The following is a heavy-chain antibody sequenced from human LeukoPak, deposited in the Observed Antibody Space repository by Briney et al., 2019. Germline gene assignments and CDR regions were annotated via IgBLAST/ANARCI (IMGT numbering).Heavy chain of an antibody. V-gene: IGHV1-69*04. CDR2: IIPILGIA. CDR3: ARPDCSGGSCYSATFDY. D-gene: IGHD2-15*01. J-gene: IGHJ4*02. CDR1: GGTFSSYA. Sequence: GASVKVSCKASGGTFSSYAISWVRQAPGQGLEWMGRIIPILGIANYAQKFQGRVTITADKSTSTAYMELSSLRSEDTAVYYCARPDCSGGSCYSATFDYWGQGTLVTVSS.